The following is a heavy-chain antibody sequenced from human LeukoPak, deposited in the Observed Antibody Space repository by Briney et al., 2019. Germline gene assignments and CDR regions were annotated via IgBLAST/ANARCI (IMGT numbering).Heavy chain of an antibody. V-gene: IGHV4-61*01. CDR1: GGSISSGSYY. D-gene: IGHD5/OR15-5a*01. CDR3: ATLVSTRYYFDY. CDR2: IYYSGST. Sequence: SETLSLTCTVSGGSISSGSYYWSWIRQPPGKGLEWIGYIYYSGSTNYNPSLKSRVTISVDTSKNQFSLRLTSVTAADTAVYFCATLVSTRYYFDYWGQGTLVTVSS. J-gene: IGHJ4*02.